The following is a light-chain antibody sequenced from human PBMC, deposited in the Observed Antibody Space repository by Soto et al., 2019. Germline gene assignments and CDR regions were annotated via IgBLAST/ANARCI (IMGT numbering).Light chain of an antibody. Sequence: QSVLTQPASMSGSPGQSITISCTGTSSDVGGYNYVSWYQQHPGKAPKLMIYEVSNRPSGVSNRSSGSKSGNTASLTISGLQAEDEADYYCSSYTSSSIDYVFGTGTKVTVL. J-gene: IGLJ1*01. CDR1: SSDVGGYNY. CDR2: EVS. V-gene: IGLV2-14*01. CDR3: SSYTSSSIDYV.